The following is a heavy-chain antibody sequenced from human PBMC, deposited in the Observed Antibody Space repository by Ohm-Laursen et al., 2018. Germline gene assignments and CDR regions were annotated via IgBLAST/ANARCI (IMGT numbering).Heavy chain of an antibody. CDR1: GFTFSSHW. J-gene: IGHJ4*02. V-gene: IGHV3-7*01. D-gene: IGHD3-10*01. CDR3: GRDRAVGGISWFDY. CDR2: IKQDGSAK. Sequence: GSLRLSCAASGFTFSSHWMSWVRQAPGKGLEWVVNIKQDGSAKQYGDSVRGRFTVSRDDAKSSLYLQMDSLRAEDTAVYYCGRDRAVGGISWFDYWGPGTLVTVSS.